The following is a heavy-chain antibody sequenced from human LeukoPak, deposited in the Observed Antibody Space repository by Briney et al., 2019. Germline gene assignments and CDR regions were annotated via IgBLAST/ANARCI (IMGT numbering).Heavy chain of an antibody. V-gene: IGHV3-21*01. CDR1: GFTFSTFS. CDR2: ISGSGSDI. D-gene: IGHD1-7*01. J-gene: IGHJ3*01. CDR3: ARRTFPNDAFDV. Sequence: GGSLRLSCAASGFTFSTFSMNCVRQTPGKGLEWVSAISGSGSDIYYADSVKGRFTISRDNPKRSLYLQMNSLRAEDTAVCYCARRTFPNDAFDVWGQGTVVTVSS.